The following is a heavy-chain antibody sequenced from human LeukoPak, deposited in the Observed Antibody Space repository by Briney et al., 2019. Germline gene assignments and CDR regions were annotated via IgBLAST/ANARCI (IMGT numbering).Heavy chain of an antibody. V-gene: IGHV3-30*18. CDR2: ISYDGSNK. D-gene: IGHD6-19*01. CDR1: GFTFSSYG. Sequence: GGSLRLSCAASGFTFSSYGMHWVRQAPGKGLEWVAVISYDGSNKYYADSVKGRFTISRDNSKNTLYLQMNSLRAEDTAVYYCAKDGGYSSGWYYFDYWAREPWSPSPQ. J-gene: IGHJ4*02. CDR3: AKDGGYSSGWYYFDY.